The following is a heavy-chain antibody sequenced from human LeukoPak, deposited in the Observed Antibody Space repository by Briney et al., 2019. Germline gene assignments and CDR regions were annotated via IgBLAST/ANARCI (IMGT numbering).Heavy chain of an antibody. J-gene: IGHJ4*02. CDR2: ISWNSGSI. D-gene: IGHD3-10*01. V-gene: IGHV3-9*01. CDR3: AKDSRPTMVRGVAIAY. CDR1: GFTFDDYA. Sequence: GRSLRLSCAASGFTFDDYAMHWVRQAPGKGLEWVSGISWNSGSIGYADSVKGRFTISRDNAKNSLYLQMNSLRAEGTALYYCAKDSRPTMVRGVAIAYWGQGTLVTVSS.